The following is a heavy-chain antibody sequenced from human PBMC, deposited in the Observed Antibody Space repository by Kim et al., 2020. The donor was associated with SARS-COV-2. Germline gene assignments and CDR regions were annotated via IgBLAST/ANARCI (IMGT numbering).Heavy chain of an antibody. CDR3: ARDTRDYYGMDV. V-gene: IGHV3-33*01. J-gene: IGHJ6*02. CDR2: K. Sequence: KNYADPVKGRFTISRDNSKNTLYLQMNSLRAEDTAVYYCARDTRDYYGMDVWGQGTTVTVSS.